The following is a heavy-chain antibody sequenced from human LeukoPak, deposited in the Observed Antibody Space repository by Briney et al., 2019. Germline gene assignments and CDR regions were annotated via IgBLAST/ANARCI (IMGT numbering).Heavy chain of an antibody. CDR2: IYYSGST. CDR3: ARTHIFGSSWTFDY. V-gene: IGHV4-39*01. D-gene: IGHD6-13*01. J-gene: IGHJ4*02. Sequence: SQTLSLTCTVSGGSISSSSYYWGWIRQPPGKGLEWFGSIYYSGSTYYNPSLKSRVTISVDTSKNQFSLKLSSVTAADTAVYYCARTHIFGSSWTFDYWGQGTLVTVSS. CDR1: GGSISSSSYY.